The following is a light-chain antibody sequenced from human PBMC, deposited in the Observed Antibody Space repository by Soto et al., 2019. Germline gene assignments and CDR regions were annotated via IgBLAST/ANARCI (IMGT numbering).Light chain of an antibody. CDR3: AAWDDSLNGREV. J-gene: IGLJ1*01. CDR2: SNN. Sequence: QSVLTQPPSASGTPGQRITISCSGSSSNIGSNSVNWYQQLPGAAPKLLIYSNNQRPSVVPDRFSGSKSGTSASLAISGLQSEDEADYYCAAWDDSLNGREVFGTGTKLTVL. CDR1: SSNIGSNS. V-gene: IGLV1-44*01.